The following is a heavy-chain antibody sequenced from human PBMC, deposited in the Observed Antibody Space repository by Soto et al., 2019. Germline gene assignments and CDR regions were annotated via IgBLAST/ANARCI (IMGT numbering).Heavy chain of an antibody. CDR3: DTTPGGGGY. J-gene: IGHJ4*02. CDR2: IYSGGYT. CDR1: GFTVSNNY. Sequence: EVQLVESGGGLIQPGGSLRLSCAVSGFTVSNNYMSWVRQAPGKGLEGVSVIYSGGYTAYGDSVKGRFTISRDNSKNPQFFQKKSPEAADTAVFFWDTTPGGGGYWGQGTLVTVSS. D-gene: IGHD3-10*01. V-gene: IGHV3-53*01.